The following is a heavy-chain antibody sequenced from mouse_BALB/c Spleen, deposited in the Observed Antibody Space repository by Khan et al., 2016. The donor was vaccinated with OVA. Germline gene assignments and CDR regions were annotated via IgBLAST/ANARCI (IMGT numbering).Heavy chain of an antibody. CDR2: ISYSGST. CDR1: GYSITTNYA. Sequence: EVQLQESGPGLVKPSQSLSLTCTVTGYSITTNYAWDWIRQFPGNKLEWMGYISYSGSTSYNPSLKSRISITRDTSKNQFFLQLNSVTTEDTATVYCARNNYYGYAVDYWGQGTSVTVSS. J-gene: IGHJ4*01. D-gene: IGHD1-1*01. V-gene: IGHV3-2*02. CDR3: ARNNYYGYAVDY.